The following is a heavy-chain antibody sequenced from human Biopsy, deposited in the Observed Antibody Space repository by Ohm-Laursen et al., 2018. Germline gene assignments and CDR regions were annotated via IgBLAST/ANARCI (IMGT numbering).Heavy chain of an antibody. CDR3: ARASMIRGIMDVDY. CDR1: GGTFSNYG. D-gene: IGHD3-10*01. Sequence: ASVKVSCKPPGGTFSNYGVNWVRQAPGQGFEWMGWINPNGGDTYSTQEFHGRVTMTTDTSVTTAYMDVSSLTFDDTAVYYCARASMIRGIMDVDYWGQGTLVIVSS. V-gene: IGHV1-2*02. J-gene: IGHJ4*02. CDR2: INPNGGDT.